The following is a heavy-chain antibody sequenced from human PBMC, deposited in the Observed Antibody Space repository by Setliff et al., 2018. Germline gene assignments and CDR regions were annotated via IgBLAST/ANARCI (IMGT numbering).Heavy chain of an antibody. Sequence: SVKVSCKASGGTFSSYAISWVRQAPGQGLEWMGGIIPIFGTANYAQKFQGRVTITADESTSTAYMELSSLRSEDTAVYYCARSGPYGMGVGNSGWYYRDYWGQGTLVTVPQ. V-gene: IGHV1-69*13. D-gene: IGHD6-19*01. CDR1: GGTFSSYA. J-gene: IGHJ4*02. CDR3: ARSGPYGMGVGNSGWYYRDY. CDR2: IIPIFGTA.